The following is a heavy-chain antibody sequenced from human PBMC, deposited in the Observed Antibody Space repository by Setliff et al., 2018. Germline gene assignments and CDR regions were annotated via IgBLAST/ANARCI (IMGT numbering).Heavy chain of an antibody. CDR2: INPSGGST. D-gene: IGHD1-26*01. J-gene: IGHJ3*02. CDR3: ARASAKYEGGAFDI. Sequence: ASVKVSCKASGYTFTSYYVHWVRQAPGQGLEWMGMINPSGGSTFYAQNFQGGVTMTRDTSTSTVYTELSSLRSDDTAVYYCARASAKYEGGAFDIWGQGTMVTVSS. CDR1: GYTFTSYY. V-gene: IGHV1-46*01.